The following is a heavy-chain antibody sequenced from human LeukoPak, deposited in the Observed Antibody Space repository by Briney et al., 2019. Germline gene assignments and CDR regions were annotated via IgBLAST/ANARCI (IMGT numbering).Heavy chain of an antibody. Sequence: GGSLRLSCAASGFTFSSYAMSWVRQAPGKGLEWVSAISGSGGSTYYADSVKGRFTISRNNSKNTLYLQMNSLRAEDTAVYYCAKDRDLEPAAIDYWGQGTLVTVSS. CDR2: ISGSGGST. D-gene: IGHD2-2*02. CDR1: GFTFSSYA. CDR3: AKDRDLEPAAIDY. V-gene: IGHV3-23*01. J-gene: IGHJ4*02.